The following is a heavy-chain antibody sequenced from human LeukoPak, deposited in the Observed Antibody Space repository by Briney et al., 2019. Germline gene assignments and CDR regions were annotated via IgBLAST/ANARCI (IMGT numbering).Heavy chain of an antibody. CDR3: ARGGYYGSGNDFRFDP. V-gene: IGHV4-59*01. CDR2: IYYSGST. CDR1: GFTFSSYW. Sequence: PGGSLRLSCAASGFTFSSYWMHWIRQPPGKGLEWIGYIYYSGSTSYNPSLKSRVTISVDTSKNQFSLKLKSVTAADTAVYYCARGGYYGSGNDFRFDPWGQGTLVTVSS. D-gene: IGHD3-10*01. J-gene: IGHJ5*02.